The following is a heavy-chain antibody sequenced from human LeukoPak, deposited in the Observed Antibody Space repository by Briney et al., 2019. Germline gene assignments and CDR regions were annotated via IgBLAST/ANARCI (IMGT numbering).Heavy chain of an antibody. J-gene: IGHJ5*02. V-gene: IGHV3-7*01. Sequence: GGSLRLSCAASGFTFSSYWMSWVRQAPGKGLEWVANIKQDGSEKYYVDSVKGRFTISRDNAKNSLYLQMNSLRAEDTAVYYCARESYDSSGYDSWFDPWGQGTLVTVSS. CDR1: GFTFSSYW. D-gene: IGHD3-22*01. CDR3: ARESYDSSGYDSWFDP. CDR2: IKQDGSEK.